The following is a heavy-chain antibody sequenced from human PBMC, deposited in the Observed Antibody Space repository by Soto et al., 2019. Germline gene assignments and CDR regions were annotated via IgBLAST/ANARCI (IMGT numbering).Heavy chain of an antibody. D-gene: IGHD2-15*01. CDR1: GGTFSSYT. CDR3: AEWGYCSGGSCYPFDY. J-gene: IGHJ4*02. CDR2: IIPILGIA. Sequence: SVNVCCKASGGTFSSYTISWVRQAPGQGLEWMGRIIPILGIANYAQKFQGRVTITADKSTSTAYMELSSLRSEDTAVYYCAEWGYCSGGSCYPFDYWGQGTLVTVSS. V-gene: IGHV1-69*02.